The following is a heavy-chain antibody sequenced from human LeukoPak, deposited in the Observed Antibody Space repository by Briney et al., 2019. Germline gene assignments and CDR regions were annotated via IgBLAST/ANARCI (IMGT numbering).Heavy chain of an antibody. CDR2: INPNTGDT. V-gene: IGHV1-2*02. CDR1: GYSFTGYF. J-gene: IGHJ4*02. D-gene: IGHD6-13*01. Sequence: ASVKVSCKASGYSFTGYFIHWVRQAPGQGLEWMGWINPNTGDTTYAPRFQGRVTMTRDTSISTAYLDLSRRTSDDTAVYYCARGDSSSWFDYWGRGPLVTVSS. CDR3: ARGDSSSWFDY.